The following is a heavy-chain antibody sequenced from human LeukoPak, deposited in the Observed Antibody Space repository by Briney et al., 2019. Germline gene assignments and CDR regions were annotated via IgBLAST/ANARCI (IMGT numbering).Heavy chain of an antibody. CDR3: ASVAYGDYVWGSWFDP. Sequence: SETLSLTCTVSGYSISSGYYWGWIRQPPGKGLEWIGSIYHSGSTYYNPSLKSRVTISVDTSKNQFSLKLSSVTAADTAVYYCASVAYGDYVWGSWFDPWGQGTLVTVSS. CDR2: IYHSGST. V-gene: IGHV4-38-2*02. D-gene: IGHD4-17*01. J-gene: IGHJ5*02. CDR1: GYSISSGYY.